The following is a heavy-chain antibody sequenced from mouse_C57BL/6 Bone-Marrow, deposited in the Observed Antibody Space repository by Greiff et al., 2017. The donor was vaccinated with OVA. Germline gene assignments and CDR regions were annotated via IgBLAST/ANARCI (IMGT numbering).Heavy chain of an antibody. CDR2: ISDGGSYT. Sequence: DVMLVESGGGLVKPGGSLKLSCAASGFTFSSYAMSWVRQTPEKRLEWVATISDGGSYTFYPDNVKGRFTISRDNAKNNLYLQMSHLKSEDTAMYYCARGGSTPYYYAMDYWGQGTSVTVSS. J-gene: IGHJ4*01. CDR3: ARGGSTPYYYAMDY. V-gene: IGHV5-4*03. D-gene: IGHD5-1*01. CDR1: GFTFSSYA.